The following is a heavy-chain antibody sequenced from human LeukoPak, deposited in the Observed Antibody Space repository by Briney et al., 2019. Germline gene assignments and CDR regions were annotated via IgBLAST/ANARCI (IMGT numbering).Heavy chain of an antibody. V-gene: IGHV3-48*04. CDR3: VRDPSYGSSWYYYMDV. CDR1: EFTFVRYA. Sequence: GGSLRLSCAASEFTFVRYAMNWVRQAPGKGMEWVSYISSSSFKIGYADSVKGRFTISRDNSKNSLYLQMDSLRVEDTAVYYCVRDPSYGSSWYYYMDVWGKGTTVTVSS. D-gene: IGHD6-13*01. CDR2: ISSSSFKI. J-gene: IGHJ6*03.